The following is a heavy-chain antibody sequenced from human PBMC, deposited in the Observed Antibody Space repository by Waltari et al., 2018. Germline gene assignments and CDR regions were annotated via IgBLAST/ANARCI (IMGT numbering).Heavy chain of an antibody. CDR1: GFTFLSSS. Sequence: EVQLVESGGGLVKPGGSLSLSCAASGFTFLSSSLNWVRQAPGKGLEWVSSISSSSSYIYYADSVKGRFTISRDNAKNSLYLQMNSLRAEDTAVYYCARAYSSSWYDYWGQGTLVTVSS. CDR2: ISSSSSYI. D-gene: IGHD6-13*01. J-gene: IGHJ4*02. CDR3: ARAYSSSWYDY. V-gene: IGHV3-21*01.